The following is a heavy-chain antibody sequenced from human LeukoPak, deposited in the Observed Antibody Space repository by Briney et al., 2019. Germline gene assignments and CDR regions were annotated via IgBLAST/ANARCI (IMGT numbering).Heavy chain of an antibody. CDR2: ISAYNGNT. D-gene: IGHD2-15*01. CDR3: ARTNKVVVAATAYYYYGMDV. V-gene: IGHV1-18*01. CDR1: GYTFTSYG. Sequence: ASVKVSCKASGYTFTSYGISWVRQAPGQGLEWMGWISAYNGNTNYAQKLQGRVTMTTDTSTSTAYMELSSLRSEDTAVYYCARTNKVVVAATAYYYYGMDVWGQGTTVTVSS. J-gene: IGHJ6*02.